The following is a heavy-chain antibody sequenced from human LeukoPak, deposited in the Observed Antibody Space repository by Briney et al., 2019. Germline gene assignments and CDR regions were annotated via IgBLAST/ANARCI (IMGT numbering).Heavy chain of an antibody. V-gene: IGHV3-21*01. CDR2: ISSSSTYI. CDR1: GFTFSTYS. J-gene: IGHJ4*02. Sequence: GGSLRLSCAASGFTFSTYSMNWVRLAPGKGLEWVSCISSSSTYIYYADSVKGRFTISRDNAKNSLYLQMNSLRAEDTAVYYCARDRGRYDSSGYYHEGYFDYWGQGTLVTVSS. D-gene: IGHD3-22*01. CDR3: ARDRGRYDSSGYYHEGYFDY.